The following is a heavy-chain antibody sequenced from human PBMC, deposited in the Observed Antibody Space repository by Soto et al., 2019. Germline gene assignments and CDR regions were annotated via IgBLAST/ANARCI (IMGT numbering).Heavy chain of an antibody. CDR3: ARDRVESGYPEYFQH. D-gene: IGHD3-22*01. CDR1: GFTVSSNY. CDR2: IYSGGST. Sequence: PGGSLRLSCAASGFTVSSNYMSWVRQAPGKGLEWVSVIYSGGSTYYADSVKGRFTISRDNSKNTLYLQMNSLRAEDTVVYYCARDRVESGYPEYFQHWGQGTLVTVSS. V-gene: IGHV3-53*01. J-gene: IGHJ1*01.